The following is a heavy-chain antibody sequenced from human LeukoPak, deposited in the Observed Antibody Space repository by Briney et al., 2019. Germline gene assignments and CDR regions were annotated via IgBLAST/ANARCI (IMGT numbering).Heavy chain of an antibody. D-gene: IGHD6-13*01. Sequence: PGGSLRLSCAASGFTFSSFGMHWVRQAPGKGLEWVAVIWYDASNKYYADSVKGRFTISRDNSKNTLFLQMNSLRDDDTAVYYCVRGVGVSRFNYFDPWGRGTLVIVSS. V-gene: IGHV3-33*01. J-gene: IGHJ5*02. CDR1: GFTFSSFG. CDR2: IWYDASNK. CDR3: VRGVGVSRFNYFDP.